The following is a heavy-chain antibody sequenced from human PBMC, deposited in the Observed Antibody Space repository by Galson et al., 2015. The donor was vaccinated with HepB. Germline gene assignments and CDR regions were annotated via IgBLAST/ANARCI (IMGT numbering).Heavy chain of an antibody. D-gene: IGHD2-15*01. Sequence: PALVKPTQTLTLTCTFSGFSLSTSGMGVGWIRQPPGKALEWLALIYWDGDKRYRPSLKSSLTITKDTSRNQVVFTMTNMDPVDTATYYCVHSRRGVGCSGGRCYYFDYWGQGILVTVSS. CDR3: VHSRRGVGCSGGRCYYFDY. CDR2: IYWDGDK. V-gene: IGHV2-5*02. J-gene: IGHJ4*02. CDR1: GFSLSTSGMG.